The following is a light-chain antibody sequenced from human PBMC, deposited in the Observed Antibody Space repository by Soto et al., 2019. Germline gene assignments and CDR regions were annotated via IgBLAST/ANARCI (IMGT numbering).Light chain of an antibody. J-gene: IGKJ5*01. CDR2: GAS. CDR1: QSVTSTY. Sequence: VLSQSPGTLSLSPWERATLSCRASQSVTSTYLAWYQQKAGKAPKLLIYGASSRQSGVPVRFSGNGSGTDFTLTITRLEPEDFALYYCQHYGDSPIPFGQGTRL. V-gene: IGKV3-20*01. CDR3: QHYGDSPIP.